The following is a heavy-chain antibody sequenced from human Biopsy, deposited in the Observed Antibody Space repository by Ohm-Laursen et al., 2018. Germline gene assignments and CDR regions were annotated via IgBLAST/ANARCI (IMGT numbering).Heavy chain of an antibody. CDR3: TRAGGGKIYGL. CDR1: SVSINTGGYY. V-gene: IGHV4-31*03. CDR2: IHYSGNT. Sequence: TLSLTCSVSSVSINTGGYYWTWIRQHPGTGLEWIGYIHYSGNTLHNPSLKSRLTITVDTSRNQFSLKLTSVTAADTALYYCTRAGGGKIYGLWGQGTLVTVSS. J-gene: IGHJ4*02. D-gene: IGHD3-16*01.